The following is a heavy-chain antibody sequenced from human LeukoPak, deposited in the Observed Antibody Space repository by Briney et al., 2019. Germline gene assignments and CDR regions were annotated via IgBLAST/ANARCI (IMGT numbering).Heavy chain of an antibody. CDR2: ISGSGGST. D-gene: IGHD6-19*01. CDR1: GFTFGNYA. V-gene: IGHV3-23*01. Sequence: GGSLRLSCAASGFTFGNYAMTWVRQAPGKGLEWVSAISGSGGSTYYADSVKGRLTISRDNSKNTLYLQMNSLRAEDTAVYYCAKAPTPWLVRICDYWGQGTLVTVSS. CDR3: AKAPTPWLVRICDY. J-gene: IGHJ4*02.